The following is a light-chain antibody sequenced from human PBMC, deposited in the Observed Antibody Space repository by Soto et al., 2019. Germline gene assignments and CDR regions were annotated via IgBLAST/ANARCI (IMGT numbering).Light chain of an antibody. Sequence: IVLTQSPGTLSLSPGERATLSCGASQSVTNNFLAWYQQKPGHAPRLLIYGASSRATGVPDRFSGSGSGTDFTLTISRLEPGDFAVYYCQQYGTPPFTFGPGTKVDIK. V-gene: IGKV3-20*01. CDR1: QSVTNNF. CDR3: QQYGTPPFT. CDR2: GAS. J-gene: IGKJ3*01.